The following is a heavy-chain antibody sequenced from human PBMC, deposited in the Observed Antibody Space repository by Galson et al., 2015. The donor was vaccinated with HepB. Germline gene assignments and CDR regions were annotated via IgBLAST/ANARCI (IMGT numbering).Heavy chain of an antibody. Sequence: TLSLTCTVSGGSISSGGYYWSWIRQHPGKGLEWIGYIYYSGSTYYNPSLKSRVTISVDTSKNQFSLKLSSVTAADTAVYYCARVFKASVYDILTGYSNYFDYWGQGTLVTVSS. CDR2: IYYSGST. D-gene: IGHD3-9*01. CDR3: ARVFKASVYDILTGYSNYFDY. J-gene: IGHJ4*02. CDR1: GGSISSGGYY. V-gene: IGHV4-31*03.